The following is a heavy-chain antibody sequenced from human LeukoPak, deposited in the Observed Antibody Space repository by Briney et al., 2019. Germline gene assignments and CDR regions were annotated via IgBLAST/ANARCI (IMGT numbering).Heavy chain of an antibody. Sequence: PSQTLSLTCTVSGGSISSGGYYWSWIRQHPGKGLEWIGYIYYSGSTYYNPSLKSRVTISVDTSKNQFSLKLSSVTAADTAVYYCASSPDIVVVPAAPGHFDYWGQGTLVTVSS. CDR3: ASSPDIVVVPAAPGHFDY. CDR1: GGSISSGGYY. CDR2: IYYSGST. V-gene: IGHV4-31*03. D-gene: IGHD2-2*01. J-gene: IGHJ4*02.